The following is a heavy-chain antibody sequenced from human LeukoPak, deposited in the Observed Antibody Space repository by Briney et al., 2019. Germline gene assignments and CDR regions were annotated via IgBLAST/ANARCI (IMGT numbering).Heavy chain of an antibody. V-gene: IGHV3-21*01. D-gene: IGHD1-7*01. CDR1: GFTFSSYS. Sequence: GGSLRLSCAASGFTFSSYSMNWVRQAPGKGLEWVSSISSSSSYIYYADSVKGRFTISRDNAKNSLYLQMNSLRAEDTAVYYCARGFNWNWGTDYWGQGILVTVSS. CDR3: ARGFNWNWGTDY. CDR2: ISSSSSYI. J-gene: IGHJ4*02.